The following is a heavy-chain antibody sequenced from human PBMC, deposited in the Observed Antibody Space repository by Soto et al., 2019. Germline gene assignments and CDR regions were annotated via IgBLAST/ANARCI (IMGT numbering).Heavy chain of an antibody. J-gene: IGHJ6*02. CDR1: GYTLTELS. CDR3: ATSGGITMVRGVISPYYYYYYGMDV. V-gene: IGHV1-24*01. D-gene: IGHD3-10*01. Sequence: ASVKVSCKVSGYTLTELSMHWVRQAPGKGLEWMGGFDPEDGETIYAQKFQGRVTMTEDTSTDTGYMELSSLRSEDTAVYYCATSGGITMVRGVISPYYYYYYGMDVWGQGTTVTVSS. CDR2: FDPEDGET.